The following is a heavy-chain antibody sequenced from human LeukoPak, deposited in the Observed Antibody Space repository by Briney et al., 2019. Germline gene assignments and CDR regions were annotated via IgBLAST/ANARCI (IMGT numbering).Heavy chain of an antibody. V-gene: IGHV3-9*03. CDR2: ISWNSGSI. J-gene: IGHJ3*02. Sequence: LSLTCTVSGGSISSYYWSWIRQPPGKGLEWVSGISWNSGSIGYADSVKGRFTISRDNAKNSLYLQMNSLRAEDMALYYCAKGDYGSPDAFDIWGQGTMVTVSS. CDR3: AKGDYGSPDAFDI. D-gene: IGHD4/OR15-4a*01. CDR1: GGSISSYY.